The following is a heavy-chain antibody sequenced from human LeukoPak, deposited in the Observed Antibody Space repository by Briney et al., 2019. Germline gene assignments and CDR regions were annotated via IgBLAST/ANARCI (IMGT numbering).Heavy chain of an antibody. CDR2: ISGSGGST. J-gene: IGHJ4*02. D-gene: IGHD3-22*01. CDR1: GFTFSSYA. V-gene: IGHV3-23*01. Sequence: GGSLRLSCAASGFTFSSYAMSWVRQAPGKGLEWVSAISGSGGSTYYADSVKGRFTISRDNSKNTLYLQMNSLRAEDTAVYYCAKVVSDYDSSGYFDYWGQGTLVTVSS. CDR3: AKVVSDYDSSGYFDY.